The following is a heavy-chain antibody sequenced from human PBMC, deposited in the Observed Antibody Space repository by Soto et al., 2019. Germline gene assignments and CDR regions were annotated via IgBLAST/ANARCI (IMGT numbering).Heavy chain of an antibody. J-gene: IGHJ3*02. CDR1: GFTFSSYW. CDR3: ARYSSSWDAFDI. D-gene: IGHD6-13*01. V-gene: IGHV3-74*01. CDR2: INSDGSST. Sequence: GGSLRLSCAATGFTFSSYWMHWVRQAPGKGLVWVSRINSDGSSTSYADSVKGRFTISRDNAKNTLYLQMNSLRAEDTATYYCARYSSSWDAFDIWGQGTVVTVSS.